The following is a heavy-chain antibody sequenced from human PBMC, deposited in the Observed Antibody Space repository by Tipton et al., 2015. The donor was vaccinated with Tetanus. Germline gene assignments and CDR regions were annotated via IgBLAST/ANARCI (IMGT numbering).Heavy chain of an antibody. CDR3: ARGVPYSTTMGSDWFDP. J-gene: IGHJ5*02. Sequence: LRLSCTVSGVSVRSYYWSWIRQSPDKGLEWLGDVIYDGTRYYNPSLNSRVKISLDTSTNQVSLTLTSVTAADTALYYCARGVPYSTTMGSDWFDPWGQGTLVTVSS. D-gene: IGHD2-2*01. V-gene: IGHV4-34*01. CDR1: GVSVRSYY. CDR2: VIYDGTR.